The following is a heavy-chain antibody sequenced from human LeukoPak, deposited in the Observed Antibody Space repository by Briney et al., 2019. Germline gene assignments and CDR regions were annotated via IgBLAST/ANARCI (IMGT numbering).Heavy chain of an antibody. CDR2: ITSSSSSI. D-gene: IGHD2-2*01. Sequence: GGPLRLSCAASGFTFSSYSMNWVRQAPGKGLEWVSYITSSSSSIYYADAVEGRFTISRDNAKNSLHLQMNSLRAEDTAVYYCATSKGPLDYWGQGTLVTVSS. CDR3: ATSKGPLDY. CDR1: GFTFSSYS. V-gene: IGHV3-48*01. J-gene: IGHJ4*02.